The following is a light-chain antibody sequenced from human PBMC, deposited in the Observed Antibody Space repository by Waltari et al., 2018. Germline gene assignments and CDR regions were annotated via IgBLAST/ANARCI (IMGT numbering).Light chain of an antibody. CDR2: DAS. CDR3: QQFNNYPQT. CDR1: QAISSA. V-gene: IGKV1D-13*01. J-gene: IGKJ3*01. Sequence: AIQLPQSPSSLSASVGDRVAITCRASQAISSALAWYQQKPGKAPQLLIYDASSLQRGVPSRFSGSGSGTEFTLTIDSLQPEDFATYFCQQFNNYPQTFGPGTTVEVK.